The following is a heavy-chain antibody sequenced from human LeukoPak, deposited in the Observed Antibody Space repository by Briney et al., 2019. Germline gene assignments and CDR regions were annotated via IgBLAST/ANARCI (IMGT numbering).Heavy chain of an antibody. Sequence: GGSLRLSCAASGNYWMHWVRQAPGQGLVWVSHINSDGSWTSYADSVKGRFTISRDNSKNTLYLQMNSLRAEDTAVYYCAKSVRGGYPDYFDYWGQGTLVTVSS. J-gene: IGHJ4*02. CDR2: INSDGSWT. CDR1: GNYW. V-gene: IGHV3-74*01. D-gene: IGHD3-22*01. CDR3: AKSVRGGYPDYFDY.